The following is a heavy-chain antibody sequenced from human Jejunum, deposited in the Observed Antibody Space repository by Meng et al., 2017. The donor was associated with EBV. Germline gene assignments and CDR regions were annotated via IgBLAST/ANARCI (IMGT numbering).Heavy chain of an antibody. J-gene: IGHJ4*02. CDR1: GYTFTTHH. CDR2: MSPDNGDT. Sequence: QVQLVEAGSEVKKPGPSVKGACKASGYTFTTHHINLVRQATGQGLEYMGWMSPDNGDTGYAQNFQGRLTMTRDTSISTAYMELSSLTSDDTAVYYCARGDGYNLYWGQGTLVTVSS. V-gene: IGHV1-8*02. D-gene: IGHD5-24*01. CDR3: ARGDGYNLY.